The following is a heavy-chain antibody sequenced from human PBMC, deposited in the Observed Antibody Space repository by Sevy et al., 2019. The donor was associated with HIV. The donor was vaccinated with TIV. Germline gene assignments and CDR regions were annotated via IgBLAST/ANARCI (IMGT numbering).Heavy chain of an antibody. CDR3: ARHRAVGSLGVFDI. J-gene: IGHJ3*02. CDR1: GYSFTSYW. CDR2: IYPGDSDT. V-gene: IGHV5-51*01. Sequence: GGSLRLSCKGSGYSFTSYWIGWVRQMPGKGLEWMGIIYPGDSDTRYSPSFQGQVTISADKSIGTAYLQWSSLKASDTAMYYCARHRAVGSLGVFDIWGQGTMVTFSS. D-gene: IGHD6-19*01.